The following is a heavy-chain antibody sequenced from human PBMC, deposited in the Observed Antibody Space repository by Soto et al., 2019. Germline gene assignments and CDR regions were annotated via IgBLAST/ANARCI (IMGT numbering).Heavy chain of an antibody. J-gene: IGHJ4*02. CDR3: ASVQPAVGLRFLGWSDY. Sequence: QVQLVQSGAEVKKPGASVKVSCKASGYTFTSYGISWVRQAPGQGLEGMGWISAYNGNTNYAQKLQGRVTMTTDTSTSTAYMELRSLRSDDTAGYYCASVQPAVGLRFLGWSDYWGQGTLVTVSS. V-gene: IGHV1-18*01. CDR2: ISAYNGNT. D-gene: IGHD3-3*01. CDR1: GYTFTSYG.